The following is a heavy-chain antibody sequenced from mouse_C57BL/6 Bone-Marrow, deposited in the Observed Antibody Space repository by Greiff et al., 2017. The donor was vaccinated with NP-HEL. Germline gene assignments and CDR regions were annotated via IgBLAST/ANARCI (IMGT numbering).Heavy chain of an antibody. CDR1: GFTFNTYA. V-gene: IGHV10-3*01. CDR3: VRRGIYYPYWYFDV. J-gene: IGHJ1*03. Sequence: EVKVVESGGGLVQPKGSLKLSCAASGFTFNTYAMHWVRQAPGKGLEWVARIRSKSSNYATYYADSVKARFTISRDDSQSMLYLQMNNLKTEDTAMYYCVRRGIYYPYWYFDVWGTGTTVTVSS. CDR2: IRSKSSNYAT. D-gene: IGHD2-1*01.